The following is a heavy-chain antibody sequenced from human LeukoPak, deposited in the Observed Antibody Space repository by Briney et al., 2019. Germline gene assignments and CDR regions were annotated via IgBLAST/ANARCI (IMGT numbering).Heavy chain of an antibody. Sequence: GGSLRLSCTASGFTFGDYAMSWVRQAPGQGLEWVGFIRSKAYGGTTEYAASVKGRFTISRDDSKSIAYLQMNSLKTEDTAVYYCTRDLSQWELPFSFDYWGQGTLVTVSS. V-gene: IGHV3-49*04. J-gene: IGHJ4*02. CDR2: IRSKAYGGTT. D-gene: IGHD1-26*01. CDR1: GFTFGDYA. CDR3: TRDLSQWELPFSFDY.